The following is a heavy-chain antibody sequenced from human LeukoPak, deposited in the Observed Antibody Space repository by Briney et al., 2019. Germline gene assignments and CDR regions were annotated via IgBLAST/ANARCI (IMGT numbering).Heavy chain of an antibody. J-gene: IGHJ5*02. Sequence: SETLSLTCTVSGGSISSSSYYWGWIRQPPGKGLEWIGSIYYSGSTYYNPSLKSRVTISVDTSKNQFSLKLSSVTAADTAVYYCARSSRRPSIWFDPWGQGTLVTVSS. CDR1: GGSISSSSYY. D-gene: IGHD3-9*01. V-gene: IGHV4-39*01. CDR2: IYYSGST. CDR3: ARSSRRPSIWFDP.